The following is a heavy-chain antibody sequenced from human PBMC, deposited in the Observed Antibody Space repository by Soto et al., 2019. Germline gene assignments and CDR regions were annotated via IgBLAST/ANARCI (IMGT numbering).Heavy chain of an antibody. V-gene: IGHV5-51*01. CDR2: IYPHDSDT. CDR1: GYNFHTYW. Sequence: GESLKISCKGSGYNFHTYWIAWVRQMPGKGLEWMGFIYPHDSDTRYSPSFRGQVTISADKSINTAYLQWTSLKASDTAIYFCARPTDYHYGMQVWGQGTTVPVSS. D-gene: IGHD4-17*01. CDR3: ARPTDYHYGMQV. J-gene: IGHJ6*02.